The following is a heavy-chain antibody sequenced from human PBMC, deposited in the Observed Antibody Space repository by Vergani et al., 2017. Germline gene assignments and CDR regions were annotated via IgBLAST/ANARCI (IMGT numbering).Heavy chain of an antibody. CDR2: ISSDGGST. Sequence: EVQLLESGGGSAQPGESLRLSCVASGFTFTAHGLNWVRQAPGKGLEWVSTISSDGGSTYYADSVKGRFIISRDNTNNSLFLQLRSLRAEDAAVYYCARDCTSGGCPDNYGMDVWGQ. CDR1: GFTFTAHG. D-gene: IGHD2-8*01. J-gene: IGHJ6*02. V-gene: IGHV3-23*01. CDR3: ARDCTSGGCPDNYGMDV.